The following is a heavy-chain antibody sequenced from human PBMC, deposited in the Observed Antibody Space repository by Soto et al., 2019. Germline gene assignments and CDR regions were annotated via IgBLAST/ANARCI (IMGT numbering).Heavy chain of an antibody. D-gene: IGHD4-17*01. V-gene: IGHV3-33*01. CDR3: ARVSATVTSNFDN. CDR1: GFTFSSYG. CDR2: IWYDGSNK. Sequence: PGGSLRLSCAASGFTFSSYGMHWVRQAPGKGLEWVAVIWYDGSNKYYADSVKGRFTISRDNSKNTLYLQMNSLRAEDTAVYYCARVSATVTSNFDNWGQGTLVTVSS. J-gene: IGHJ4*02.